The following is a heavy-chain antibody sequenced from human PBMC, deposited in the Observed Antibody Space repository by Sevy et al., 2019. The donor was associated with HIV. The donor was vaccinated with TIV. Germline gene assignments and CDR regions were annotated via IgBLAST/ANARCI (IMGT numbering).Heavy chain of an antibody. CDR2: ISAYNGNT. D-gene: IGHD1-26*01. J-gene: IGHJ4*02. V-gene: IGHV1-18*01. CDR3: ARVSVAATRWNPFDY. CDR1: GYTFTSYG. Sequence: ASVKVSCKASGYTFTSYGISWVRQAPGQGLEWMGWISAYNGNTNYAQKLQGRVTMTTDTSTSTAYMELRSLRSDDTAVYYCARVSVAATRWNPFDYWGQGTLVTVSS.